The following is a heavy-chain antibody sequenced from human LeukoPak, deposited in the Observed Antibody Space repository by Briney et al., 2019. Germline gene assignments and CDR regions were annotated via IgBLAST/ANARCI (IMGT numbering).Heavy chain of an antibody. Sequence: KASETLSLTCTVSGGSISSYYWSWIRQPPGKGLEWIGYIYYSGSTNYNPSLKSRVTISVDTSKNQFSLKLSSVTAADTAVYYCARYDSSGYYYAFDYWGQGTLVTVSS. D-gene: IGHD3-22*01. CDR2: IYYSGST. V-gene: IGHV4-59*01. J-gene: IGHJ4*02. CDR1: GGSISSYY. CDR3: ARYDSSGYYYAFDY.